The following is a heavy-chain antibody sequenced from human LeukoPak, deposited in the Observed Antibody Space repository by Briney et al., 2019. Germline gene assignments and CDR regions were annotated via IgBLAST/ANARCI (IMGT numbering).Heavy chain of an antibody. V-gene: IGHV4-28*03. CDR3: ARDADDAFDI. J-gene: IGHJ3*02. CDR2: IYYSGST. Sequence: SDTLSLTCDVSGSSISSLYWWGWIRQPPGKGLEWIGYIYYSGSTNYNPSLKGRVTISVDTSKNQFSLKLSSVTAADTAVYYCARDADDAFDIWGQGTMVTVSS. CDR1: GSSISSLYW.